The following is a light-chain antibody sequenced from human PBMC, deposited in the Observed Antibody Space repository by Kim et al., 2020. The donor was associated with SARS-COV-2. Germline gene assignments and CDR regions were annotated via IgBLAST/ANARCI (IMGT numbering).Light chain of an antibody. CDR3: SSWDGSLSALV. CDR2: RND. CDR1: NSNIGSKY. V-gene: IGLV1-47*01. Sequence: GQRVILSCSGGNSNIGSKYLNWYQQLPGTAPKLLMSRNDQRPSGVPERFSASKSGTSASLAISGLRSDDEGDYYCSSWDGSLSALVFGGGTQLTVL. J-gene: IGLJ2*01.